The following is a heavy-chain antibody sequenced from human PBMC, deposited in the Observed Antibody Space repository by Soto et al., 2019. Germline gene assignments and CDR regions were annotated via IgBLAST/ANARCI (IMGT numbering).Heavy chain of an antibody. CDR3: ARTVEYDSIPYYYADF. CDR1: GYTFNTYA. CDR2: ISGYNGNT. Sequence: SVKVSFKASGYTFNTYAITWVRQAPVQGLEWMGWISGYNGNTNYAQTLQGRGTMTTDTSTSTAYLELRSLRSDDTAVYYCARTVEYDSIPYYYADFWGQGTLVTVYS. D-gene: IGHD2-21*01. J-gene: IGHJ4*01. V-gene: IGHV1-18*01.